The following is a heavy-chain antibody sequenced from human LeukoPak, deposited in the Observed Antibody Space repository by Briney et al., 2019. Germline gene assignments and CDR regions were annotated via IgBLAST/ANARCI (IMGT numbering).Heavy chain of an antibody. CDR1: GFTFSSYA. D-gene: IGHD6-6*01. CDR3: VRGHSSSSNYFDY. Sequence: GGSLRLSCSASGFTFSSYAMRWVRQAPGKGLEYVSGISSNGGSTNYEDSVKGRFTISRDNSKNTLYLQMSSLRTEDTAVYYCVRGHSSSSNYFDYWGQGTLVTVSS. V-gene: IGHV3-64D*09. CDR2: ISSNGGST. J-gene: IGHJ4*02.